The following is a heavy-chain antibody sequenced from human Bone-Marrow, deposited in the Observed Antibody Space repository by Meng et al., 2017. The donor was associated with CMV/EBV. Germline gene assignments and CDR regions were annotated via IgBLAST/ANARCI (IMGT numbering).Heavy chain of an antibody. CDR1: GFTFSSYS. J-gene: IGHJ4*02. V-gene: IGHV3-30*03. D-gene: IGHD2-2*01. CDR3: AREELGYCSSTSCYWFDY. Sequence: GESLKISCAASGFTFSSYSMNWVRQAPGKGLEWVAVISYDGSNKYYADSVKGRFTISRDNSKNTLYLQMNSLRAEDTAVYYCAREELGYCSSTSCYWFDYWGQGTLVTVSS. CDR2: ISYDGSNK.